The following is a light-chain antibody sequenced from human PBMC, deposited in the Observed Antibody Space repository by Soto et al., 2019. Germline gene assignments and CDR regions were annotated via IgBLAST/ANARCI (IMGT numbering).Light chain of an antibody. CDR1: QSVSSSY. CDR3: QQYGSSPPYT. J-gene: IGKJ2*01. V-gene: IGKV3-20*01. Sequence: IVLTQSPGTLSLSPGERATLSCRASQSVSSSYLVWYQQKPGQAPRPLIYGASSRATGIPDRFSGSGSGTDFTLTISRLEPEDFAVYYCQQYGSSPPYTFGQGTKLEIK. CDR2: GAS.